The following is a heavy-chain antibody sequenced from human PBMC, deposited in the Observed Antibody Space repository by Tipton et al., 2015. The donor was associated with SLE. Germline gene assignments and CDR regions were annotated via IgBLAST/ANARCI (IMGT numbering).Heavy chain of an antibody. Sequence: TLSLTCTVSGDSISSDNYYWGWIRQTPGKGLEWIGSVHHSGSTYYSPSLRSRLTLPFDTSNNHFSLELRSVTAADTAVYYCASSNGYSSSWYGPYNWFDPWGQGTLVTVSS. J-gene: IGHJ5*02. CDR2: VHHSGST. V-gene: IGHV4-39*02. CDR1: GDSISSDNYY. CDR3: ASSNGYSSSWYGPYNWFDP. D-gene: IGHD6-13*01.